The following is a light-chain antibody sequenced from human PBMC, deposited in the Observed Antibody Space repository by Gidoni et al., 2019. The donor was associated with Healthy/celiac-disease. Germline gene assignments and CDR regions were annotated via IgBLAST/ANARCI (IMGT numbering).Light chain of an antibody. CDR2: DDS. V-gene: IGKV3-11*01. J-gene: IGKJ5*01. CDR1: QSVSSY. Sequence: EIVLTQSPANLSLSPGERATLSCRASQSVSSYLVWYQQKPGQAPRSLIYDDSNRATGRTARLSSSGSGTEFALTISSLEPEDVAVYYCQQRCNWPPITFGQGTRLEIK. CDR3: QQRCNWPPIT.